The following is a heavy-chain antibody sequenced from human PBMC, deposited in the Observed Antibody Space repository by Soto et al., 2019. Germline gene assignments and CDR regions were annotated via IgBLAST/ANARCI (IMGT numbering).Heavy chain of an antibody. D-gene: IGHD2-8*01. Sequence: ASVKVSCKASGGTFSSYAISWVRQAPGQGLEWMGGIIPIFGTANYAQKFQGRVTITADESTSTAYMELSSLRSEDTAVYYCARADGVGYCTNGVCYTRPWFDPWGQGTLVTVSS. CDR1: GGTFSSYA. CDR3: ARADGVGYCTNGVCYTRPWFDP. V-gene: IGHV1-69*13. J-gene: IGHJ5*02. CDR2: IIPIFGTA.